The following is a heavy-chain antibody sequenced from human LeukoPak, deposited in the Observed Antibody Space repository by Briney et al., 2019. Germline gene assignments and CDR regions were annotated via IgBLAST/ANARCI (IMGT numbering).Heavy chain of an antibody. CDR3: ARQGERPGISAY. CDR1: GDSISSSSYY. Sequence: TETLSVTCIVSGDSISSSSYYWGWVRQPPGKGLEWIGSIFSGSTYYNPSLKSRVTISLNTSKNQFSLSLSSVTAADSAVYYCARQGERPGISAYWGQGTVDTVSS. J-gene: IGHJ1*01. V-gene: IGHV4-39*01. CDR2: IFSGST. D-gene: IGHD1-26*01.